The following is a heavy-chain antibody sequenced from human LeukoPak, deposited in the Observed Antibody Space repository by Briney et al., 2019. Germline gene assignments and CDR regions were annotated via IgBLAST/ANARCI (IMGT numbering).Heavy chain of an antibody. CDR3: ARDTRSYDTSGYYYFDY. Sequence: PSEPLSLTCSVSGASTTSYYWNWIRQAPGKGLEWIGYIYSDGTTSYSPSLRSRVTISIDTSRNQFSLKLSSVTAADAAVYYCARDTRSYDTSGYYYFDYWGQGALVTVSS. V-gene: IGHV4-59*01. CDR2: IYSDGTT. J-gene: IGHJ4*02. D-gene: IGHD3-22*01. CDR1: GASTTSYY.